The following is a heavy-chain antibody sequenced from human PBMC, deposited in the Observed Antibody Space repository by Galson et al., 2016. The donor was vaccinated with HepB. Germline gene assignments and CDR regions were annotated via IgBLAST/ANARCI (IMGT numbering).Heavy chain of an antibody. J-gene: IGHJ4*02. V-gene: IGHV4-4*02. CDR1: GGSISSGNW. D-gene: IGHD2-2*01. Sequence: LSLTCAVSGGSISSGNWWSWVRQPPGKGLEWIGETYHSGTATYNPSLESRGTMSLDKSKNQITLKVTSVTAADTAVYYCARHVGVPGTRGFDYWGQGTLVTVSS. CDR2: TYHSGTA. CDR3: ARHVGVPGTRGFDY.